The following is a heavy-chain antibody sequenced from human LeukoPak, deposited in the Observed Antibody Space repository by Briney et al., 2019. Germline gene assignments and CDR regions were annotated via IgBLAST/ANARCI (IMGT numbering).Heavy chain of an antibody. J-gene: IGHJ4*02. CDR3: AKGLVVAGPSPTPCFDY. Sequence: GGSLRLSCAASGFTFRSYGMSRVRQAPGKGLEWVSAISGGGDITDSAESVKGRFTISRDNSKNTLYLQMNSLRAEDTAVYYCAKGLVVAGPSPTPCFDYWGQGTLVTVSS. V-gene: IGHV3-23*01. CDR2: ISGGGDIT. CDR1: GFTFRSYG. D-gene: IGHD6-19*01.